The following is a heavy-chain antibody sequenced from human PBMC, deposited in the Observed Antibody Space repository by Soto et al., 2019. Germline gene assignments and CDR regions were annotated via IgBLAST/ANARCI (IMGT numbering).Heavy chain of an antibody. CDR3: ARTAIRGRLGMDV. D-gene: IGHD2-21*02. J-gene: IGHJ6*02. V-gene: IGHV4-4*07. CDR2: IYTSGST. CDR1: GGSISSYY. Sequence: QVQLQESGPGLVKPSETLSLTCTVSGGSISSYYWSWIRQPAGKGLEWIGRIYTSGSTNYNPSLKSRVTMSVDTSKNQFPMKLSSVTAEDTAVYYCARTAIRGRLGMDVWGQGTTVTVSS.